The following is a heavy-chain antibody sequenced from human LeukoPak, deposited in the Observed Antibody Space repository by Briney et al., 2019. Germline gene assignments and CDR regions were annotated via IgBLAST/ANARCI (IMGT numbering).Heavy chain of an antibody. CDR2: ISSSSSYI. J-gene: IGHJ4*02. CDR1: GLIVSGDY. V-gene: IGHV3-21*01. Sequence: GGSLRLSCAASGLIVSGDYISWVRQAPGKGLEWVSSISSSSSYIYYADSVKGRFTISRDNAKNSLYLQMNSLRAEDTAVYYCASQGYCSGGSCYSEYYFDPYFDYWGQGTLVTVSS. CDR3: ASQGYCSGGSCYSEYYFDPYFDY. D-gene: IGHD2-15*01.